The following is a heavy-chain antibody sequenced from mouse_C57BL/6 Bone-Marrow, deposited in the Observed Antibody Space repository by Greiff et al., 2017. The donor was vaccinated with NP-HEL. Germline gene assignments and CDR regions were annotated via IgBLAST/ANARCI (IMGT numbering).Heavy chain of an antibody. CDR2: IHPNSGST. V-gene: IGHV1-64*01. Sequence: QVQLQQPGAELVKPGASVKLSCKASGYTFTSYWMHWVKQRPGQGLEWIGMIHPNSGSTNYNEKFKSKATLTVDKSSSTAYMQRSSLTSEDSAVYYCARRDYYGSTLDYWGQGTTLTVSS. D-gene: IGHD1-1*01. CDR3: ARRDYYGSTLDY. J-gene: IGHJ2*01. CDR1: GYTFTSYW.